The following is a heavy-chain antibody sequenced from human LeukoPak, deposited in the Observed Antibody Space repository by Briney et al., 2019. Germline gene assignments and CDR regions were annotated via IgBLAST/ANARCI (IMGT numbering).Heavy chain of an antibody. J-gene: IGHJ4*02. CDR1: SGSISTSNYY. CDR2: IFYSGST. V-gene: IGHV4-39*07. Sequence: PSETLSLTCTVSSGSISTSNYYWGWVRQPPGKALEWIGNIFYSGSTYYSPSLKSRVTISLDTSRNQFSLKLNSVTAADTAVYYCAKGDTTWELPHDYWGQGTLVTVSS. D-gene: IGHD1-26*01. CDR3: AKGDTTWELPHDY.